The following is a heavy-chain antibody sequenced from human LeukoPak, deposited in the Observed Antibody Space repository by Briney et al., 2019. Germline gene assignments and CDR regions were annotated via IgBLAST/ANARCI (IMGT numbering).Heavy chain of an antibody. D-gene: IGHD5-18*01. CDR3: ARDLSGIAGYTYGRGIDY. Sequence: GGSLRLSCAVSGFTFTSYWMTWVRQAPGKGLEWVANINQDGSEKYYVDSVKGRFTISRDNAKTSLYLQMNSLRAEDTAVYYCARDLSGIAGYTYGRGIDYWGQGTLVTVSS. J-gene: IGHJ4*02. V-gene: IGHV3-7*01. CDR1: GFTFTSYW. CDR2: INQDGSEK.